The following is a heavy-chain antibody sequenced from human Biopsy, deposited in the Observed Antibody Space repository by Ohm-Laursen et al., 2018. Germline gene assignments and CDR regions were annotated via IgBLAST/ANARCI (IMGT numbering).Heavy chain of an antibody. CDR3: AREPRIAAVAYFDP. V-gene: IGHV4-4*07. J-gene: IGHJ5*02. Sequence: GTLSLTCTVSGGSISNYYWSWIRQPAGKGLEWIGRIYSSGSTNYNPSLKSRVTMSVDTSKNQFSLIPSSMTAADTAVYYCAREPRIAAVAYFDPWGQGTLVTVSS. CDR1: GGSISNYY. CDR2: IYSSGST. D-gene: IGHD6-13*01.